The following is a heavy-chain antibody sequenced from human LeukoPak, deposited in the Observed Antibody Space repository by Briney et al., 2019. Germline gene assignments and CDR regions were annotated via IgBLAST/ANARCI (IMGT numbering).Heavy chain of an antibody. CDR2: IIPILGIA. D-gene: IGHD2-21*02. CDR1: GGTFSSYA. Sequence: SVKVSCKASGGTFSSYAISWVRQAPGQGLEWMGRIIPILGIANYAQKFQGRVTITADKSTSTAYMELSSLRSEDTAVYYCARDHTYCGGDCYNPDAFDIWGQGTMVTVSS. V-gene: IGHV1-69*04. J-gene: IGHJ3*02. CDR3: ARDHTYCGGDCYNPDAFDI.